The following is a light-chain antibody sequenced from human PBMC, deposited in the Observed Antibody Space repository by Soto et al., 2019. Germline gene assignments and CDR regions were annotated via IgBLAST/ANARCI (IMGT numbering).Light chain of an antibody. J-gene: IGLJ1*01. CDR3: GAWDDSLRLYV. V-gene: IGLV2-14*01. Sequence: QSALTQPASVSGSAGQSITISCSGTMRDVGAYNLVSWYQQHPGTAPKLIIYEVRNRPSGISSRFSGSRSGNTAPLTISGLQSEDEGDYYCGAWDDSLRLYVFGPGTKVTVL. CDR2: EVR. CDR1: MRDVGAYNL.